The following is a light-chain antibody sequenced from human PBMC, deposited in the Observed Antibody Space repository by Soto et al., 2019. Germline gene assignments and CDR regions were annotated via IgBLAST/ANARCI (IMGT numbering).Light chain of an antibody. V-gene: IGKV3-11*01. J-gene: IGKJ1*01. Sequence: EIVLTQSPATLSLSPGEIATLYFSASQSVSSYLAWYQQKPGQAPRLLIYGASSRATGIPDRFSGSGSGTEFTLTISSLQPDDFATYYCQHYNSYSEAFGQGTKVDIK. CDR1: QSVSSY. CDR3: QHYNSYSEA. CDR2: GAS.